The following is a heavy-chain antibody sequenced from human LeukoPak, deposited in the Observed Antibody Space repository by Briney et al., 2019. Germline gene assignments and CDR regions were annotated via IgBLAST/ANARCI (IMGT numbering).Heavy chain of an antibody. Sequence: GGSLRLSCAASGFTFSSYVMNWVRQAPGKGLEWVSSISSSSSYIYYADSVKGRFTISRDNAKNSLYLQMNSLRAEDTAVYYCARDPREYDILTGSLFDYYFDYWGQGTLVTVSS. CDR2: ISSSSSYI. CDR1: GFTFSSYV. D-gene: IGHD3-9*01. V-gene: IGHV3-21*01. J-gene: IGHJ4*02. CDR3: ARDPREYDILTGSLFDYYFDY.